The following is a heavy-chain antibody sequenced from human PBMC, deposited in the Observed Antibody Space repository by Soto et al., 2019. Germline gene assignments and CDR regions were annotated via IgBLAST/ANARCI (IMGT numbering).Heavy chain of an antibody. CDR1: GYSYVSYW. V-gene: IGHV5-10-1*01. J-gene: IGHJ4*02. Sequence: PRESLQISWKGSGYSYVSYWISWVRQMPGKGLEWMGKINPSDSDTDYGPSFQGHVTISADKSISTAYLQWSSLKTSDTALYYCARSSRDHSSGWDYRGQGSLVTGSS. D-gene: IGHD6-6*01. CDR2: INPSDSDT. CDR3: ARSSRDHSSGWDY.